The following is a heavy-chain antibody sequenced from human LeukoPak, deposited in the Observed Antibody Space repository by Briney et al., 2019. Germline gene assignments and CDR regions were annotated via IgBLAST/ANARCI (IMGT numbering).Heavy chain of an antibody. CDR3: ARVRWDTVMGFDY. J-gene: IGHJ4*02. D-gene: IGHD5-18*01. V-gene: IGHV3-74*01. Sequence: PGGSLRLSCAASGFTFSSYWMHWVRQTPGKGLVWVSRINNDGSSTRNADAVKGRFTISRDNAKNTLYLQMNSLRAEDTAMYYCARVRWDTVMGFDYWGQGTLVTVSS. CDR2: INNDGSST. CDR1: GFTFSSYW.